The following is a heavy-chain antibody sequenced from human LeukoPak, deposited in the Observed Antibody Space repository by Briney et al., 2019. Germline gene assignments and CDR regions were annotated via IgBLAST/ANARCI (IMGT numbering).Heavy chain of an antibody. V-gene: IGHV4-34*01. J-gene: IGHJ3*02. CDR3: ARVRRDGYNFGAFDI. Sequence: SETLSLTCAGYGGSFSGYYWSWIRQPPGKGLEWIGEIYHSGSTNYNPSLKSRVTISVDKSKNQFSLKLSSVTAADTAVYYCARVRRDGYNFGAFDIWGQGTMVTVSS. D-gene: IGHD5-24*01. CDR2: IYHSGST. CDR1: GGSFSGYY.